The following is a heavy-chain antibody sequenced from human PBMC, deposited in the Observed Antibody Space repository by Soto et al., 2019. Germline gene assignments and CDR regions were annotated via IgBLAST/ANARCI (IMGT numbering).Heavy chain of an antibody. CDR2: ISYDGSNK. D-gene: IGHD3-3*01. CDR3: ARGDYDFWSGYYRAGFSY. CDR1: GFTFSSYA. V-gene: IGHV3-30-3*01. Sequence: VQLVESGGGVVQPGRSLRLSCAASGFTFSSYAMHWVRQAPGKGLEWVAVISYDGSNKYYADSVKGRFTISRDNSKNTLYLQMNSLRAEDTAVYYCARGDYDFWSGYYRAGFSYWGQGTLVTVSS. J-gene: IGHJ4*02.